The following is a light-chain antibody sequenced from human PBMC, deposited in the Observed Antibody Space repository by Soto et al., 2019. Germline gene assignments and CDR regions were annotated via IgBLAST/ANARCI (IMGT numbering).Light chain of an antibody. V-gene: IGKV1-5*03. Sequence: DIQMTQSPSTLSASVGDRVTITCRASERISTWLAWYQQKPGKAPKLLIYKTSSLQTGVPSRFSGSGSGTEFTLTISSLQPDDSGTYYCQQYVTFGQGTKVEIK. J-gene: IGKJ2*01. CDR3: QQYVT. CDR1: ERISTW. CDR2: KTS.